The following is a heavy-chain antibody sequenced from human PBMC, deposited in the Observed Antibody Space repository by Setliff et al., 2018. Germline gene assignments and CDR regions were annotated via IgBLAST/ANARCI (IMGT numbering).Heavy chain of an antibody. Sequence: SLTCAVSGYSISSGFSWVWIRQSPGRGLEWIGRILFSGDTYYNPSLNSRVTISADTPKNQFSLNLSSVTAADTAVYYCARDNRARHYMDVWGKGTTGTVSS. V-gene: IGHV4-38-2*02. CDR3: ARDNRARHYMDV. D-gene: IGHD3-10*01. CDR1: GYSISSGFS. J-gene: IGHJ6*03. CDR2: ILFSGDT.